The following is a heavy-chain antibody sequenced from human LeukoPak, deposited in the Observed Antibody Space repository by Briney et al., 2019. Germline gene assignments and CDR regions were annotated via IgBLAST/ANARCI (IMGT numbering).Heavy chain of an antibody. D-gene: IGHD4-17*01. CDR1: GFTFTSYA. J-gene: IGHJ4*02. V-gene: IGHV3-23*01. CDR2: ISTSGGST. CDR3: AKAGTTTVTTWLDY. Sequence: GGSLRLSCAASGFTFTSYAMSWVRQAPGRGLEWVSCISTSGGSTYYADSVKGRFTISRDNSKNTLYLQMNSLRAEDTALYYCAKAGTTTVTTWLDYWGQGTLVTVSS.